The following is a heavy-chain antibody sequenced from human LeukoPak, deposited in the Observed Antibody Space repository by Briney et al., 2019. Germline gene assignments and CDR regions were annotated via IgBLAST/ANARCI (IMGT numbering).Heavy chain of an antibody. D-gene: IGHD3-9*01. J-gene: IGHJ4*02. CDR3: ARDPYDILTGYPYYFDY. CDR1: GGSISSSSYY. Sequence: SETLSLTCTVSGGSISSSSYYWGWIRQPPGKGLEWIGSIYYSGSTYYNPSLKSRVTISVDTSKNQFSPKLSSVTAADTAVYYCARDPYDILTGYPYYFDYRGQGTLVTVSS. CDR2: IYYSGST. V-gene: IGHV4-39*07.